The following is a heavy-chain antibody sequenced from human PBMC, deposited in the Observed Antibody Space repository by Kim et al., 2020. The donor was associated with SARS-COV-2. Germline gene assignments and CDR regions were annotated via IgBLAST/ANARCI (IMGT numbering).Heavy chain of an antibody. CDR2: VYWDDDE. CDR1: GFSLITSGVG. J-gene: IGHJ6*02. V-gene: IGHV2-5*02. D-gene: IGHD6-13*01. Sequence: SGPTLVKPTQTLTLTCTFSGFSLITSGVGVGWIRQPPGKALDWLALVYWDDDERYSTSLKSRLTITKDTSKNQVVLTMTNMDPVDTATYYCAHISSAAGTVYGVDVWGQGTTVTVSS. CDR3: AHISSAAGTVYGVDV.